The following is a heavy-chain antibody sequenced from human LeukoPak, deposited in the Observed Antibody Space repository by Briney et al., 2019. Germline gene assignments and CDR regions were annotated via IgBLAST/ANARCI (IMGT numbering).Heavy chain of an antibody. V-gene: IGHV1-69*04. CDR1: GGTFSSYA. CDR2: IIPILGIA. J-gene: IGHJ4*02. Sequence: ASVKVSCKASGGTFSSYAISWVRQAPGQGLEWMGRIIPILGIANYAQKFQGRVTITADKSTSTAYMELSSLRSEDTAVYYCARVGSSWYGINFDYWGQGTLVTVSS. D-gene: IGHD6-13*01. CDR3: ARVGSSWYGINFDY.